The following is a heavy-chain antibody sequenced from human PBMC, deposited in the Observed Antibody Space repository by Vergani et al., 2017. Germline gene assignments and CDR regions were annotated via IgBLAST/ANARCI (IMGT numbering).Heavy chain of an antibody. CDR1: GYTFSNYY. D-gene: IGHD3-9*01. V-gene: IGHV1-46*03. J-gene: IGHJ4*02. CDR3: ARGDYGILTGYRY. CDR2: INPSCGHT. Sequence: QVQVVQSGAEVKKSGASVKVSCKTSGYTFSNYYMHWVRQAPGKGLEWMGIINPSCGHTNYAQKFQGRVTMTRDTSTSTVYMVLSSLRSEDTAIYYCARGDYGILTGYRYWGQGTLVTVSA.